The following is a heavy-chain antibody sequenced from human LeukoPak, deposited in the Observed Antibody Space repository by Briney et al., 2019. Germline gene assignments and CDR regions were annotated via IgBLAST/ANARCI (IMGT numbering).Heavy chain of an antibody. CDR1: GGSISSSSYY. J-gene: IGHJ6*02. CDR2: NYYAGGT. V-gene: IGHV4-39*01. Sequence: SETLSLTFTVSGGSISSSSYYWGWIRQPPGRGLDWIGTNYYAGGTYYNPSLKSRVTISVDTSKNQFSLRLSSMTAADTAVYYCARGFGESEYYYYGMDVWGQGTTVTVSS. D-gene: IGHD3-10*01. CDR3: ARGFGESEYYYYGMDV.